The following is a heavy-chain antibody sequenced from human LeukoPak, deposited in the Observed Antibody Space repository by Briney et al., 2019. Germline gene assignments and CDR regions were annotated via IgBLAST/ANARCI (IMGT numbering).Heavy chain of an antibody. J-gene: IGHJ4*02. CDR2: IYYSGST. Sequence: PSETLSLTCTVSGGSISSYYWSWIRQPPGKGLEWIGYIYYSGSTNYNPSLKSRVTISVDTSKNQFSLKLSSVTAADTAVYYCAREVAVAQVFDYWGQGTLVTVSS. D-gene: IGHD6-19*01. CDR1: GGSISSYY. CDR3: AREVAVAQVFDY. V-gene: IGHV4-59*01.